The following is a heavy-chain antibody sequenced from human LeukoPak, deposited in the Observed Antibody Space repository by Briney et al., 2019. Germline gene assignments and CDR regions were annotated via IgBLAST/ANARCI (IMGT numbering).Heavy chain of an antibody. CDR1: GGSISSSSYY. Sequence: SETLSLTCTVSGGSISSSSYYWGWIRQPPGKGLEWIGSIYYSGSTYYNPSLKSRVTISVDTSKNQFSLKLSSVTAADTAVYYCARMGGSNDFWSGSIGWFDPWGQGTLVTVSS. J-gene: IGHJ5*02. CDR2: IYYSGST. V-gene: IGHV4-39*07. CDR3: ARMGGSNDFWSGSIGWFDP. D-gene: IGHD3-3*01.